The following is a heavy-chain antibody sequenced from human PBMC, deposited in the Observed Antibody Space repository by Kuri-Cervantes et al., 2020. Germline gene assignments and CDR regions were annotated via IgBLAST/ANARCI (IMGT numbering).Heavy chain of an antibody. Sequence: SETLSLTCAVYGGSFSGYYWSWIRQPPEKGLEWHSGNTNYNPSLKSRVTISVDTSKNQFSLKLSSVTAADTAVYYCARSYVLLWFRELLSYFDYWGQGTLVTVSS. V-gene: IGHV4-34*01. CDR1: GGSFSGYY. J-gene: IGHJ4*02. D-gene: IGHD3-10*01. CDR2: SGNT. CDR3: ARSYVLLWFRELLSYFDY.